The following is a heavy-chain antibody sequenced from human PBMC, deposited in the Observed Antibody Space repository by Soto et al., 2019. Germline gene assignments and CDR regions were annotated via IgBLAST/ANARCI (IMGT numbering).Heavy chain of an antibody. CDR2: VYYSGST. CDR3: ARVAITSDWSYFDF. CDR1: GGSVRSSSFY. V-gene: IGHV4-61*01. D-gene: IGHD3-9*01. Sequence: QVQLQESGPGLVKPSETLSLTCTVSGGSVRSSSFYWSWIRQPPEKGLEWIGYVYYSGSTNYNPSPEGRGTISVDTSKNQFSLKLSSVTVADTAFYYCARVAITSDWSYFDFRGQGALVTVSS. J-gene: IGHJ4*02.